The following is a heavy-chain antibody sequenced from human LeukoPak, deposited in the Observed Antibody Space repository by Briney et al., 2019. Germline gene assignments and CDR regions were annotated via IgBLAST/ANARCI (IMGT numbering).Heavy chain of an antibody. Sequence: PSETLSLTCTVSGGSISSYYWSWIRQPPGKGLEWIGYIYYSGSTNYNPSLKSRVTISVDTSKNQFSLKLSSVTAADTAVYYCAGHGASGDCYNWGQGTLVTVSS. CDR2: IYYSGST. CDR3: AGHGASGDCYN. D-gene: IGHD2-21*02. V-gene: IGHV4-59*08. CDR1: GGSISSYY. J-gene: IGHJ4*02.